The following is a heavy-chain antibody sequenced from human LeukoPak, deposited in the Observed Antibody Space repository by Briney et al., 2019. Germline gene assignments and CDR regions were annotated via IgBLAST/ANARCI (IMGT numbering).Heavy chain of an antibody. Sequence: GRSLRLSCEVSGFTFTDYWMNWVRQAPGKGPEWVASIRQDGSEKTYVDSVKGRFTISRDNTKNSLSLQLNGLRAEDTAVYYCVRDGTAGGLYFDLWGQGTLVTVSS. CDR1: GFTFTDYW. J-gene: IGHJ4*01. D-gene: IGHD6-13*01. CDR2: IRQDGSEK. CDR3: VRDGTAGGLYFDL. V-gene: IGHV3-7*01.